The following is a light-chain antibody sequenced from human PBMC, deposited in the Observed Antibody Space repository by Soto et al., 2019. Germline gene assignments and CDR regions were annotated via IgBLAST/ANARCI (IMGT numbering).Light chain of an antibody. Sequence: IKMNKSPATLSGSEGDRVSITCRASQTISSWLAWYQQKPGKAPKVLIYAASSLRSGVPSRFSGSGSGTDFTLTISSLQPEDFATYSCQQSYNSPQTFGQGTKVDI. V-gene: IGKV1-39*01. J-gene: IGKJ1*01. CDR1: QTISSW. CDR3: QQSYNSPQT. CDR2: AAS.